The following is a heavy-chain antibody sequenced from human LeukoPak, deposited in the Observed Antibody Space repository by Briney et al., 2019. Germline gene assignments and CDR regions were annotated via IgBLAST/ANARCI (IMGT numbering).Heavy chain of an antibody. CDR1: GFTFSSYA. CDR2: ISYDGSNK. J-gene: IGHJ6*03. Sequence: GRSLRLSCAASGFTFSSYAMHWVRQAPGKGLEWVAVISYDGSNKYYADSVKGRFTISRENSKNTLYLQMNSLRAEDTAVYYCAKAPLEPTVGRNYVYYYYMDVWGKGTTVTVSS. V-gene: IGHV3-30*04. D-gene: IGHD1-7*01. CDR3: AKAPLEPTVGRNYVYYYYMDV.